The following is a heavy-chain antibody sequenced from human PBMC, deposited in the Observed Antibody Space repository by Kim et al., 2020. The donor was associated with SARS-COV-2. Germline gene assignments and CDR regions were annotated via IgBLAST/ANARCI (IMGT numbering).Heavy chain of an antibody. CDR2: FDPEDGET. Sequence: ASVKVSCKVSGYTLTELSMHWVRQAPGKGLEWMGGFDPEDGETIYAQKFQGRVTMTEDTSTDTAYMELSSLRSEDTAVYYCATDGVRCSSTSCYWNWGQGTLVTVSS. CDR3: ATDGVRCSSTSCYWN. V-gene: IGHV1-24*01. D-gene: IGHD2-2*01. J-gene: IGHJ4*02. CDR1: GYTLTELS.